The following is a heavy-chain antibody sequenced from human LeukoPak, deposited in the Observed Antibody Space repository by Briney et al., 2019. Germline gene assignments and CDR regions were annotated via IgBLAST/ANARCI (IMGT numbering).Heavy chain of an antibody. D-gene: IGHD3-16*01. CDR2: IFYSGST. CDR3: ARLVVLGELWRGNVHFDY. J-gene: IGHJ4*02. Sequence: SETLSLTCTVSGGSISSYYWSWIRQPPGKGLEWIGYIFYSGSTNYNPSLKSRVTISVDTSKNQFSLKLTSVTAADTAVYYCARLVVLGELWRGNVHFDYWGQGTLVSVSS. CDR1: GGSISSYY. V-gene: IGHV4-59*08.